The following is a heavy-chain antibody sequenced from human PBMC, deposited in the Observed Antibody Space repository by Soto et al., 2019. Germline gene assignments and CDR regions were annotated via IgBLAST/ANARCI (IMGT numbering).Heavy chain of an antibody. Sequence: QVQLVQSGAEVKKPGSSVKVSCKASGGTFSSYAISWVRQAPGQGLERMGGIIPIFGTANYAQKFQGRVTITADESTSTAYMELSSLRSEDTAVYYCARSVLLRSGVQGSPLDYWGQGTLVTVSS. CDR3: ARSVLLRSGVQGSPLDY. CDR2: IIPIFGTA. V-gene: IGHV1-69*01. J-gene: IGHJ4*02. CDR1: GGTFSSYA. D-gene: IGHD2-15*01.